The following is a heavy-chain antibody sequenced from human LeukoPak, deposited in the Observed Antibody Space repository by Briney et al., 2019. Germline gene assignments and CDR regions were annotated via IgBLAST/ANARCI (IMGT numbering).Heavy chain of an antibody. D-gene: IGHD3-10*01. J-gene: IGHJ4*02. CDR3: AKDRMGFGELPYYFDY. CDR1: GFTFSSYG. Sequence: GGSLRLSCAASGFTFSSYGMHWVRQAPGKGLEWVAFIRYDGTNKYYADSVKGRFTISRDNSKNTLYLQMNSLRAEDTAVYYCAKDRMGFGELPYYFDYWGQGTLVTVSS. CDR2: IRYDGTNK. V-gene: IGHV3-30*02.